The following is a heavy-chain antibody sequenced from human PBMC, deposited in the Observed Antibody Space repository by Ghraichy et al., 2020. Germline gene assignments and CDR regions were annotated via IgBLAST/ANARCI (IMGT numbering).Heavy chain of an antibody. CDR1: GFTFSNDE. CDR3: VKGGGFGY. Sequence: GESLNISCAASGFTFSNDEMSWVRQAPGKGLEWISYISRSGSPIYYADSVKGRFTISRDDAKDSIYLQMSSLRVEDTAVYYCVKGGGFGYWGQGTLVTVSA. V-gene: IGHV3-48*03. D-gene: IGHD3-16*01. J-gene: IGHJ4*02. CDR2: ISRSGSPI.